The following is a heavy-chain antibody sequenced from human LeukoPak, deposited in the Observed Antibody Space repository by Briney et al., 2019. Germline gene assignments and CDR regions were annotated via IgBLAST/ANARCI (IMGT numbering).Heavy chain of an antibody. D-gene: IGHD2-21*02. CDR1: GGSTSSYY. J-gene: IGHJ4*02. CDR3: AGGGDWKYFHY. V-gene: IGHV4-59*01. Sequence: SETLSLTCTVSGGSTSSYYWSWILQPPGKGLEWIGYRYYSGSTNYNPTLISRVTISVDTSRNQFSLKLTSVTAADAAVYFCAGGGDWKYFHYWGQGALVTVSS. CDR2: RYYSGST.